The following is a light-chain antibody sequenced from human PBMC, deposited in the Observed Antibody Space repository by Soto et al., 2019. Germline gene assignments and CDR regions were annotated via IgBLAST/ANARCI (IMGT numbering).Light chain of an antibody. CDR2: DVT. Sequence: QSVLTQPASVSGSPGQSITISCTGTSSDVGGYDYVSWYQQHPGKAPKLMIYDVTNRPSGVSNRFSGSKSGNTASLTISGLQAEDEADYYCISYASINTSVFGTETKVTVL. V-gene: IGLV2-14*01. J-gene: IGLJ1*01. CDR3: ISYASINTSV. CDR1: SSDVGGYDY.